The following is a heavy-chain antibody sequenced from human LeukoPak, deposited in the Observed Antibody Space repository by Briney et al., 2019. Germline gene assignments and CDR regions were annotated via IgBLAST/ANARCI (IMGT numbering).Heavy chain of an antibody. CDR1: GGSFSGYY. CDR3: ARDRRILTGYYPSYYYYGMDV. V-gene: IGHV4-34*01. J-gene: IGHJ6*02. D-gene: IGHD3-9*01. CDR2: INHSGST. Sequence: SETLSLTCAVYGGSFSGYYWSWIRPPPGKGLEWMGEINHSGSTNYNPSLKSRVTISVDTSKNQFSLKLSSVTAADTAVYYCARDRRILTGYYPSYYYYGMDVWGQGTTVTVSS.